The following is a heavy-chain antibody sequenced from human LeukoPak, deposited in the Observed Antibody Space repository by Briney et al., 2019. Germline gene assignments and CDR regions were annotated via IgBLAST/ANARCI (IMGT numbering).Heavy chain of an antibody. J-gene: IGHJ4*02. D-gene: IGHD2-15*01. Sequence: PGGSLRLSCAASGFTFSSYWMSWVRQAPGKGLEWVANIKQDGSEKYYVDSVKGRFTISRDNAKNSLYLQMNSLRAEDTAVYYCARVREDCSGGSCYGDYYFDYWGQGTLVTVSS. CDR1: GFTFSSYW. CDR3: ARVREDCSGGSCYGDYYFDY. V-gene: IGHV3-7*01. CDR2: IKQDGSEK.